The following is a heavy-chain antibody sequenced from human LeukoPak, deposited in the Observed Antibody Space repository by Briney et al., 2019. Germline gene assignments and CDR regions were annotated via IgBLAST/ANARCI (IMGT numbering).Heavy chain of an antibody. D-gene: IGHD4-23*01. V-gene: IGHV4-30-2*01. CDR2: IYHSGSP. J-gene: IGHJ3*02. CDR3: ARAPHDYGGNLGACDS. Sequence: SETLSLTCTVSGGSISRGGYYWSWIRQPPGKGLEWIGYIYHSGSPYYNPSLKSRVTISVYRSKNQFSLKLSSVTAADTAVYYCARAPHDYGGNLGACDSWGQGTMVTVSS. CDR1: GGSISRGGYY.